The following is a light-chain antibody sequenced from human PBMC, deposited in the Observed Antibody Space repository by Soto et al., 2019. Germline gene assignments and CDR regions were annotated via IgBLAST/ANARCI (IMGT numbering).Light chain of an antibody. CDR3: QQYAGYSRT. Sequence: DVQMTQSPSTLSASVGDRVTITCRASQSISGWLAWYQQRPGTAPKLMIYKASTLETGVPSRFSGSGSGTEFTLTINNLQPDDFATYYCQQYAGYSRTFGQGSMVDI. CDR2: KAS. J-gene: IGKJ1*01. CDR1: QSISGW. V-gene: IGKV1-5*03.